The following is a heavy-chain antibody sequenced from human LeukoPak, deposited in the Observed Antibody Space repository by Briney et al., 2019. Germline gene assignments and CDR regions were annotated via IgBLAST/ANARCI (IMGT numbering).Heavy chain of an antibody. J-gene: IGHJ4*02. Sequence: PGGSLRLSCAASGFTFSSYGMHWVRQAPGKGLEWVAFIRYDGSNKYYADSVKGRFTISRDNSKNTLYPQMNSLRAEDTAVYYCAKEGRATLVRFYDYWGQGTLVTVSS. CDR2: IRYDGSNK. CDR3: AKEGRATLVRFYDY. V-gene: IGHV3-30*02. CDR1: GFTFSSYG. D-gene: IGHD3-3*01.